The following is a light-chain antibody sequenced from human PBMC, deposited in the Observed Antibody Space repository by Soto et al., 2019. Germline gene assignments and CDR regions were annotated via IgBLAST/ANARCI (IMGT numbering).Light chain of an antibody. CDR3: CSYAGSSTWV. Sequence: QSVLTQPASVSGSPGQSITISCTGTSSDVGSYNLVSWYQQHPGKAHKLMIYEGSKRPSGVSNRFSGSKSGNTAALTISGLQAEDEADYSCCSYAGSSTWVFGGGTKLPV. CDR2: EGS. V-gene: IGLV2-23*01. CDR1: SSDVGSYNL. J-gene: IGLJ3*02.